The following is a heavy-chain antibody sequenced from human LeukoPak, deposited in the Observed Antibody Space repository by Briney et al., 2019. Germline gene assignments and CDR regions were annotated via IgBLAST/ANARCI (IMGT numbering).Heavy chain of an antibody. CDR1: GGSFSGYY. CDR3: AREVSGLTHDY. CDR2: IYHSGST. V-gene: IGHV4-34*01. Sequence: SETLSLTCAVYGGSFSGYYWSWIRQPPGKGLEWIGEIYHSGSTNYNPSLKSRVTISVDKSKNQFSLKLSSVTAADTAVYYCAREVSGLTHDYWGQGTLVTVSS. J-gene: IGHJ4*02. D-gene: IGHD4/OR15-4a*01.